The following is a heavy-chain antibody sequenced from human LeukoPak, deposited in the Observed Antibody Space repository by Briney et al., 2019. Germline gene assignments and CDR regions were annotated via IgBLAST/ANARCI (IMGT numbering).Heavy chain of an antibody. Sequence: NPSETLSLTCTVSGGSISGSYWSWIRQPPGKGLEWIGYIYSSGSTNYNPSLKSRVTIGVDTSRNQFSLKLSSVTAADTAVYYWVRRGGRFDSWGQGTLVTVSS. J-gene: IGHJ5*02. CDR2: IYSSGST. CDR1: GGSISGSY. CDR3: VRRGGRFDS. V-gene: IGHV4-4*09.